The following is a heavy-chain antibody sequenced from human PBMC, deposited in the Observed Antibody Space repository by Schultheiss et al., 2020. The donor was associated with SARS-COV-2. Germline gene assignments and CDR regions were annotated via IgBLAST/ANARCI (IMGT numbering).Heavy chain of an antibody. CDR1: GYTFTSYY. CDR3: ARDFPAWSVWGSYRYYFDY. Sequence: ASVKVSCKASGYTFTSYYMHWVRQAPGQGLEWMGWINPNSGGTNYAQKLQGRVTMTTDTSTSTAYMELRSLRSDDTAVYYCARDFPAWSVWGSYRYYFDYWGQGTLVTVSS. J-gene: IGHJ4*02. V-gene: IGHV1-2*02. CDR2: INPNSGGT. D-gene: IGHD3-16*02.